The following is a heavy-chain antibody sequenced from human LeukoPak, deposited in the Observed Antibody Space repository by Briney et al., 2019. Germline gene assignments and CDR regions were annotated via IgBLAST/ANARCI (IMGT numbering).Heavy chain of an antibody. D-gene: IGHD2-2*01. J-gene: IGHJ4*02. CDR3: ARGRLIGVPSGTQPPHDS. CDR1: GYTFTDYY. CDR2: IKANRGST. V-gene: IGHV1-2*02. Sequence: ASVKVSCKASGYTFTDYYIHWVRQAPGQGLEWMGWIKANRGSTEYAPKFQGRVTMTSDTSINTAYMELSRLTSDDSAVYYCARGRLIGVPSGTQPPHDSWGQGSRVTVSS.